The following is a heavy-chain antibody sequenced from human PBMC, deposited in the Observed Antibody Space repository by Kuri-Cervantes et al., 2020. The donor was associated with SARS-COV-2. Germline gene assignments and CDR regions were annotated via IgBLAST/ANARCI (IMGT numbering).Heavy chain of an antibody. CDR3: AKNGEMATIDEYYFDY. Sequence: GGSLRLSCAASGFTFSSYGMHWVRQAPGKGLEWVAVISYDGSNKYCADSVKGRFTISRDNSKNTLYLQMNSLRAEDTAVYYCAKNGEMATIDEYYFDYWGQGTLVTVSS. CDR1: GFTFSSYG. CDR2: ISYDGSNK. V-gene: IGHV3-30*18. D-gene: IGHD5-24*01. J-gene: IGHJ4*02.